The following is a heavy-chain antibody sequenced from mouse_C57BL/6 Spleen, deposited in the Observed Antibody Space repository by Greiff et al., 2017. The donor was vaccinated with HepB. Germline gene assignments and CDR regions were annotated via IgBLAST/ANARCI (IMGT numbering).Heavy chain of an antibody. V-gene: IGHV7-3*01. CDR1: GFTFTDYY. Sequence: EVKLVESGGGLVQPGGSLSLSCAASGFTFTDYYMSWVRQPPGKALEWLGFIRNKANGYTTEYSASVKGRFTISRDNSQSILYLQMNALRAEDSATYYCARCISNYEAMDYWGQGTSVTVSS. CDR2: IRNKANGYTT. CDR3: ARCISNYEAMDY. J-gene: IGHJ4*01. D-gene: IGHD2-5*01.